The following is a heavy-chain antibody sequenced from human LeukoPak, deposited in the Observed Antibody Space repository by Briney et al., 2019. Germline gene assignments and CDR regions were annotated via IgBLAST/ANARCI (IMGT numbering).Heavy chain of an antibody. D-gene: IGHD2-2*01. Sequence: GGSLRLSCAVSGFTFSNYNMQWVRQAPGKGLELVASISSASASIYYAVSVKGRFTISRDNAEKSLFLQMSSLRAEDTALYYCGRVPSTYRTIDYWGQGTRVTVSS. CDR1: GFTFSNYN. CDR2: ISSASASI. V-gene: IGHV3-21*01. CDR3: GRVPSTYRTIDY. J-gene: IGHJ4*02.